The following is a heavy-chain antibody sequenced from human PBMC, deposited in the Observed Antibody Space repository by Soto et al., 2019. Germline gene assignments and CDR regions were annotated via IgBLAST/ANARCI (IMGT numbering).Heavy chain of an antibody. J-gene: IGHJ6*02. CDR1: GYTFTSYY. D-gene: IGHD5-12*01. CDR2: INPSGGST. V-gene: IGHV1-46*01. Sequence: ASVKVSCKSSGYTFTSYYIHCVRQAPGQGLEWMGFINPSGGSTSYAQKFQDRVTMTRDTSTSTVYMELSSLRSEDTAVYYCARGDIVAATIYYYAMDVWGQGTTVTVSS. CDR3: ARGDIVAATIYYYAMDV.